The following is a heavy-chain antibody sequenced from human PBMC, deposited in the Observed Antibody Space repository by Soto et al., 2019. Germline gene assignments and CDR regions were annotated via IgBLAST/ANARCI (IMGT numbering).Heavy chain of an antibody. CDR2: ISGSGGST. CDR1: GLTFSRYA. D-gene: IGHD3-3*01. Sequence: GGSLRLSCAAAGLTFSRYAMSWVRQAPGKGLERVSAISGSGGSTYYADSVKGRFTISRDNSKNTLYLQMNSLRAEDTAVYYCAKDLPPSFEWSAPYYYYMAVWGKGTTVTVSS. J-gene: IGHJ6*03. CDR3: AKDLPPSFEWSAPYYYYMAV. V-gene: IGHV3-23*01.